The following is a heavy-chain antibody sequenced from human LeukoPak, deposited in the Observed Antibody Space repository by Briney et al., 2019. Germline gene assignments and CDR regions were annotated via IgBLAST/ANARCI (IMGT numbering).Heavy chain of an antibody. D-gene: IGHD1-26*01. CDR2: IYTSGST. J-gene: IGHJ5*02. V-gene: IGHV4-61*02. Sequence: SQTLSLTCTVSGGSISSGSYYWSWIRQPAGKGLEWIGRIYTSGSTNYNPSLKSRVTMSVDRSRNQFSLKLSSVTAADTAVYYCARAVGSSESNWFDPWGQGALVTVSS. CDR3: ARAVGSSESNWFDP. CDR1: GGSISSGSYY.